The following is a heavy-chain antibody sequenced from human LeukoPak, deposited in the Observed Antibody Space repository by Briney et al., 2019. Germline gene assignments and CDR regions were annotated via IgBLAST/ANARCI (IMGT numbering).Heavy chain of an antibody. D-gene: IGHD3-3*01. CDR3: ARDILEWFYRGDAFDI. J-gene: IGHJ3*02. V-gene: IGHV3-9*01. Sequence: GGSLRLSCAVSGFTFHDYAMHWVRQAPGKGLEWVSGISWNSGITGYADSVKGRFTISRDNSKNTLYLQMNSLRAEDTAVYYCARDILEWFYRGDAFDIWGQGTMVTVSS. CDR2: ISWNSGIT. CDR1: GFTFHDYA.